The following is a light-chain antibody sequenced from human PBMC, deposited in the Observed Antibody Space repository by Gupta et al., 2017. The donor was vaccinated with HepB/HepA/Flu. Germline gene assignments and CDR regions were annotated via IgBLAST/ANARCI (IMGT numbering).Light chain of an antibody. J-gene: IGLJ3*02. V-gene: IGLV3-19*01. CDR1: SLRKYY. Sequence: SSELTQDPAVSVALGQTVTITCQGDSLRKYYASWYQQKPRQAPLLVNYGKNNRPSGIPDRFSGSRSGNIASLTITGAQAEDEADYYCNSRDSSGNHLVVFGGGTKVTVL. CDR3: NSRDSSGNHLVV. CDR2: GKN.